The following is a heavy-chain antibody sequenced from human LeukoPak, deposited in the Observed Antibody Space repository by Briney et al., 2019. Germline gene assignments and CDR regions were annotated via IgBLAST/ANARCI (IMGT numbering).Heavy chain of an antibody. CDR3: ARYETNSNWFDP. CDR1: GGSFSGYY. J-gene: IGHJ5*02. V-gene: IGHV4-34*01. Sequence: PSETLSLTCAVYGGSFSGYYWSWIRQPPGKGLEWIGEINHSGSTNYNPSLKSRVTISVDTSKNQFSLKLSSVTAADTAVYYCARYETNSNWFDPWGQGTLVTVSS. D-gene: IGHD1/OR15-1a*01. CDR2: INHSGST.